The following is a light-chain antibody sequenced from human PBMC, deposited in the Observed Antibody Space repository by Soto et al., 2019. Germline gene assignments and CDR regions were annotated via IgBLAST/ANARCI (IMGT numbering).Light chain of an antibody. V-gene: IGLV2-14*01. CDR1: SSDIGTYNY. J-gene: IGLJ3*02. CDR2: EVS. CDR3: SSYTTSSTQV. Sequence: QSALTQPASVSGSPGQSITISCTGTSSDIGTYNYVSWYQQHPGKVPKLMIYEVSNRPSGVSNRFSGSKSSNTASLAISGLQAEDEADYYCSSYTTSSTQVFGGGTKVTVL.